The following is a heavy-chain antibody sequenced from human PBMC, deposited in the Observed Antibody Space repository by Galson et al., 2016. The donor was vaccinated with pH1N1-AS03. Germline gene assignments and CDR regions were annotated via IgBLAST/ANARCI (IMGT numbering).Heavy chain of an antibody. Sequence: ETLSLTCAVYGGSFSGYYWTWIRQPPGKGLEWIGEIHHSGSTTNHSPSLKSRVTISVDTSKKQFSLNLRSVTAADTAVYFCARGGVFFSGSGSYHDWGQGTRVSVSS. V-gene: IGHV4-34*01. CDR2: IHHSGSTT. J-gene: IGHJ4*02. CDR3: ARGGVFFSGSGSYHD. D-gene: IGHD3-10*01. CDR1: GGSFSGYY.